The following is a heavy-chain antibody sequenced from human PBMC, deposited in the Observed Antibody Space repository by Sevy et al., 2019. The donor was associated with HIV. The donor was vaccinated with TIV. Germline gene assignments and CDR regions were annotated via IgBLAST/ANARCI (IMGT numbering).Heavy chain of an antibody. CDR3: ARGNYYDSTGYYPDTFDI. J-gene: IGHJ3*02. CDR2: IKQDGSEK. D-gene: IGHD3-22*01. V-gene: IGHV3-7*01. CDR1: GFTFSNYW. Sequence: GGSLRLSCAASGFTFSNYWMSWVRQAPGKGLEWVANIKQDGSEKYYVDSVKGRFTISRENAKNSLYLQMNSLSAEDTAVYYCARGNYYDSTGYYPDTFDIWGQGTMVTVSS.